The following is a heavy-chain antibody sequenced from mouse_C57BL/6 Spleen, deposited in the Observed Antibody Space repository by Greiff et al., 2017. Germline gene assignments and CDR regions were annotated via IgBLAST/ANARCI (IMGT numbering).Heavy chain of an antibody. V-gene: IGHV1-15*01. CDR2: IDPETGGT. J-gene: IGHJ2*01. D-gene: IGHD1-1*01. CDR1: GYTFTDYE. Sequence: LKQSGASVTLSCKASGYTFTDYEMHWVKQTPVHGLEWIGAIDPETGGTAYNQKFKGKAILTADKSSSTAYMELRSLTSEDSAVYYCTRRGYGSSYFDYWGQGTTLTVSS. CDR3: TRRGYGSSYFDY.